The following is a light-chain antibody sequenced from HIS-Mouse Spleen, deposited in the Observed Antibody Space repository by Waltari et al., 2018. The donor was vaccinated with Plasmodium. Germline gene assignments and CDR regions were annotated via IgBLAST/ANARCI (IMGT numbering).Light chain of an antibody. Sequence: DIQMNQSPSTLSASVGDRVTITCRASQSSSSWLALYQQKTGKAPKLLIYKASSLESGVPSRFSGSGAGTEFTLTISRLQPDDFATYCCQQYNSYFLYTFGQGTKLEIK. CDR1: QSSSSW. V-gene: IGKV1-5*03. J-gene: IGKJ2*01. CDR2: KAS. CDR3: QQYNSYFLYT.